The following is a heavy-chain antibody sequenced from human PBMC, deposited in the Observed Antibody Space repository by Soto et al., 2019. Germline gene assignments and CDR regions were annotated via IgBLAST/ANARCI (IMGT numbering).Heavy chain of an antibody. D-gene: IGHD2-15*01. V-gene: IGHV4-59*01. CDR1: GRSISSYY. Sequence: PSETLSLTCTVSGRSISSYYWSWIRQPPGKGLEWIGYIYYSGSTNYNPSLKSRVTISVDTSKNQFSLKLSSVTAADTAVYYCARLTGPDCSGGSCLDYWGQGTLVTVS. CDR2: IYYSGST. J-gene: IGHJ4*02. CDR3: ARLTGPDCSGGSCLDY.